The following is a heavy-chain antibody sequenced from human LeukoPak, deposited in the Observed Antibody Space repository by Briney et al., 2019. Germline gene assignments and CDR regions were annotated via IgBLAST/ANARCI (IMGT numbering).Heavy chain of an antibody. D-gene: IGHD2-2*01. CDR2: ISSSSSYI. Sequence: PGGSLRLSCAASGFTLSGSAMHWVRQAPGKGLEWVSSISSSSSYIYYADSVKGRFTISRDNAKNSLYLQMNSLRAEDTAVYYCAREWGYCSSTSCSDAFDIWGQGTMVTVSS. CDR3: AREWGYCSSTSCSDAFDI. J-gene: IGHJ3*02. V-gene: IGHV3-21*01. CDR1: GFTLSGSA.